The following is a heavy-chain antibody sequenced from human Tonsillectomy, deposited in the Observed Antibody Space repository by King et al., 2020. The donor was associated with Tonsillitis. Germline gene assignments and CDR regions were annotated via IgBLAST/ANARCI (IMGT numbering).Heavy chain of an antibody. J-gene: IGHJ5*02. Sequence: VQLVESGGGLVQPGGSLRLSCAASGFTVSSNYMSWVRQAPGKGLEWVSVIYSGGSTYYADSVKGRFTISRHNSKNTLYLQMNSLRGEDTAVYYCARTGYCSSTSCPFPWFDPWGQGTLVTVSS. V-gene: IGHV3-53*04. CDR2: IYSGGST. CDR3: ARTGYCSSTSCPFPWFDP. D-gene: IGHD2-2*01. CDR1: GFTVSSNY.